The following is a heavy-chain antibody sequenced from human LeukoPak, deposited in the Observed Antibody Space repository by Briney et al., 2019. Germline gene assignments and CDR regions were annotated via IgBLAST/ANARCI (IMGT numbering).Heavy chain of an antibody. CDR1: GFTFSSYA. Sequence: GGSLRLSCAASGFTFSSYAMSWVRQAPGKGLEWVSAISGSGGSTHYADSVKGRFTISRDNSKNTLYLQMNSLRAEDTAVYYCAKYYDFWSGYYNYWGQGTLVTVSS. CDR3: AKYYDFWSGYYNY. D-gene: IGHD3-3*01. CDR2: ISGSGGST. J-gene: IGHJ4*02. V-gene: IGHV3-23*01.